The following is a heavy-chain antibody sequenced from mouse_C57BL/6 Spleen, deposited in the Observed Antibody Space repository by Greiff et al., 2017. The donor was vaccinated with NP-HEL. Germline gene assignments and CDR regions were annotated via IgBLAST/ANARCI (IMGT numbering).Heavy chain of an antibody. CDR1: GYTFTSYW. V-gene: IGHV1-55*01. J-gene: IGHJ1*03. CDR3: ANYYYGSSYVNWYFDV. CDR2: IYPGSGST. D-gene: IGHD1-1*01. Sequence: QVQLQQPGAELVKPGASVKMSCKASGYTFTSYWITWVKQRPGQGLEWIGDIYPGSGSTNYNEKFKSKATLTVDTSSSTAYMQLSSLTSEDSAVYYCANYYYGSSYVNWYFDVWGTGTTVTVSS.